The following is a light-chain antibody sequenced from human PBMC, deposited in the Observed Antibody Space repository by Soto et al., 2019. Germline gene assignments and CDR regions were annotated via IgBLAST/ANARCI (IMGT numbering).Light chain of an antibody. Sequence: DIQMTQSPSSLSASVGDRVTITCRASQSINTYLNWYQQRPGKAPTLLINAASTLQRGVPSRFSGSGSGTDFTLTISDLVPEDLATCYCQQSFSSPRTFGQGTRLEF. CDR2: AAS. V-gene: IGKV1-39*01. CDR1: QSINTY. CDR3: QQSFSSPRT. J-gene: IGKJ2*01.